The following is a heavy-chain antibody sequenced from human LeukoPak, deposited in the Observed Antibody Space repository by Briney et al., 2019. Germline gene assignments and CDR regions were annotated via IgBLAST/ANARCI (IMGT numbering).Heavy chain of an antibody. CDR1: GFTFSNAW. J-gene: IGHJ6*02. D-gene: IGHD5-12*01. V-gene: IGHV3-15*01. CDR2: IKSKADGGTT. Sequence: GGSLRLSCAASGFTFSNAWMSWVRQAPGKGLEWVGRIKSKADGGTTDYAAPVKGRFTISRDDSKNTLYLQMNSLKTEDTALYYCTTDQFLRSTTYYGMDVWGQGTTVTVSS. CDR3: TTDQFLRSTTYYGMDV.